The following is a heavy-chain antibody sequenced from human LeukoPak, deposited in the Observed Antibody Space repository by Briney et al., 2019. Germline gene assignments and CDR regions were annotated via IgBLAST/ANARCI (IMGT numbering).Heavy chain of an antibody. CDR1: GFTFNNYW. CDR2: INTDGSNT. V-gene: IGHV3-74*01. Sequence: GGSLRLSCAASGFTFNNYWMQWVRQSPGKGLVWVSWINTDGSNTRYADSVKGRFTVSRDNAKKTLYLQMSSLRPDDTAIYFCSSLVYGGFYPDSWGQGTLVTVAS. J-gene: IGHJ4*02. CDR3: SSLVYGGFYPDS. D-gene: IGHD4-23*01.